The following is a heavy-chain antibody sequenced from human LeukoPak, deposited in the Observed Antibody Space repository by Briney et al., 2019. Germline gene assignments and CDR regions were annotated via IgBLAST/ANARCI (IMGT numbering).Heavy chain of an antibody. CDR2: IYPGNADT. Sequence: GESLKISCKGSGYSFTYYWIGWVRQKPGKGLEWMGIIYPGNADTRYSPSFQGQVTVSADKSNSTAYLQWSSLKASDTAMYYCVRKVGEENLDDDFWSGPYDAFDVWGQGTMVTVSS. CDR3: VRKVGEENLDDDFWSGPYDAFDV. CDR1: GYSFTYYW. J-gene: IGHJ3*01. D-gene: IGHD3-3*01. V-gene: IGHV5-51*01.